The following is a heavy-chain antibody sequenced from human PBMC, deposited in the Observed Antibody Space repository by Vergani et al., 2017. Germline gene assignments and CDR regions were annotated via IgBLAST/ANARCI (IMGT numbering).Heavy chain of an antibody. CDR3: ARYTVVVVAATLSYNWFDP. Sequence: QLQLQESGPGLVKPSETLSLTCTVSGGSISSSSYYWGWIRQPAGKGLEWIGRIYTSGSTNYNPSLKSRVTISVDTSKNQFSLKLSSVTAADTAVYYCARYTVVVVAATLSYNWFDPWGQGTLVTVSS. J-gene: IGHJ5*02. CDR2: IYTSGST. D-gene: IGHD2-15*01. CDR1: GGSISSSSYY. V-gene: IGHV4-61*02.